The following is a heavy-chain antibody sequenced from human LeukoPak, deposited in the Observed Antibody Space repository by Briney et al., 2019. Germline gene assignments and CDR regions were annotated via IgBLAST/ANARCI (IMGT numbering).Heavy chain of an antibody. Sequence: SETLSLTCTVSTGSISGHYWSWIRQPPGKGLEWIGYIFYTESTNYNPSLKSRVTISVDTSKNQFSLKLSSVTAADTAMYYCARGYNTFDYWGQGTLVTVSS. CDR3: ARGYNTFDY. CDR1: TGSISGHY. V-gene: IGHV4-59*11. CDR2: IFYTEST. D-gene: IGHD5-24*01. J-gene: IGHJ4*02.